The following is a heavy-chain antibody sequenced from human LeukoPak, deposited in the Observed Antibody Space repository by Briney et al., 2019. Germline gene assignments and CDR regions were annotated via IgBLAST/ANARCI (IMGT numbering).Heavy chain of an antibody. CDR2: IYYSGST. J-gene: IGHJ4*02. Sequence: PSETLFLTCTVSGGSISSHYWSWIRQPPGKGLEWIGHIYYSGSTNYNPSLKSRVTISVDTSNNQFSLKLSSVTAADTAVYYCARDGVASPYYFDYWGQGTLVTVSS. V-gene: IGHV4-59*11. CDR3: ARDGVASPYYFDY. D-gene: IGHD3-3*01. CDR1: GGSISSHY.